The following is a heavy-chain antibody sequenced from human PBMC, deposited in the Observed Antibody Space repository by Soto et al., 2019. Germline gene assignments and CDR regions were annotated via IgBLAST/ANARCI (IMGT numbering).Heavy chain of an antibody. CDR3: AKGIPQVATMVEFDY. V-gene: IGHV3-23*01. J-gene: IGHJ4*02. CDR1: GFTFSSYA. CDR2: ISGRGGNS. Sequence: EVQLLESGGGLVQPGGSLRLSCAASGFTFSSYAMGWVRQAPGKGLEWVSGISGRGGNSYFADSVKGRFTISRNNSKNTLYLQMNSLRAEDTAVDYCAKGIPQVATMVEFDYWGQGTLVTVSS. D-gene: IGHD3-10*01.